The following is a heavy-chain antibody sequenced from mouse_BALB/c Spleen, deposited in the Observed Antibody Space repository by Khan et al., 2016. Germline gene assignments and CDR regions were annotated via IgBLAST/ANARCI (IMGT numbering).Heavy chain of an antibody. V-gene: IGHV1-87*01. J-gene: IGHJ2*01. CDR2: IYPGDGDT. D-gene: IGHD1-1*01. CDR1: AYTFTSYW. CDR3: ASYYGSSYDYFDY. Sequence: QVQLKQSGAELARPGASVKLSCKASAYTFTSYWMPWVKQRPGQGLEWIGAIYPGDGDTRYTQKFKGKATLTADKSSSTAYMQLSSLAAEDSAVYYCASYYGSSYDYFDYWGQGTTLTVSS.